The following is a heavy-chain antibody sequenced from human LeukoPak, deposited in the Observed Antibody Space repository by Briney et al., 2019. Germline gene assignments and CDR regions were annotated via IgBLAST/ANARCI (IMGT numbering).Heavy chain of an antibody. J-gene: IGHJ4*02. Sequence: SETLSLTCTVSGGSISNYYWSWIRQPPGKGLEWIGYIYHSGSTYYNPSLKSRVTISVDRSKNQFSLKLSSVTAADTAVYYCARVGDFWSGYPFDYWGQGTLVTVSS. CDR2: IYHSGST. CDR1: GGSISNYY. CDR3: ARVGDFWSGYPFDY. V-gene: IGHV4-59*12. D-gene: IGHD3-3*01.